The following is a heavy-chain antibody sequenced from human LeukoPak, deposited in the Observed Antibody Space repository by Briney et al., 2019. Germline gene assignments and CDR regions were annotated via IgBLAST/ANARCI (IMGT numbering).Heavy chain of an antibody. CDR1: GFTFSSYG. D-gene: IGHD4-23*01. CDR2: IWYDGSNK. CDR3: ARDRGYGGNSMGSGDY. Sequence: GGSLRLSCAASGFTFSSYGMHWVRQAPGKGLEWVAVIWYDGSNKHYADSVKGRFTISRDNSKNTLYLQMNSLRAEDTAVYYCARDRGYGGNSMGSGDYWGQGTLVTVSS. V-gene: IGHV3-33*01. J-gene: IGHJ4*02.